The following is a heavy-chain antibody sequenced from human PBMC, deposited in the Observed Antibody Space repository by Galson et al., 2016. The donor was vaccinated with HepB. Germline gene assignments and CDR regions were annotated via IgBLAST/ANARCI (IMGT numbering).Heavy chain of an antibody. V-gene: IGHV6-1*01. D-gene: IGHD1-26*01. CDR2: TYYRSKWYN. Sequence: CAISGDSVSSNSAAWNWIRKSPSRGLEWLGRTYYRSKWYNDYAVSAKSRITVNPDTSKNQFSLQLNTVTPDDTAVYYCARGGGSYYHFDYWGQGTLVTVSS. J-gene: IGHJ4*02. CDR1: GDSVSSNSAA. CDR3: ARGGGSYYHFDY.